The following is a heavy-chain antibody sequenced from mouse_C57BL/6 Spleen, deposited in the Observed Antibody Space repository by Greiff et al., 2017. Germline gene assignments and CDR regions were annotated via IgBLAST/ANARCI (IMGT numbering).Heavy chain of an antibody. CDR2: FHPYNDDT. CDR3: ARGGRPGYFDV. V-gene: IGHV1-47*01. Sequence: VHLVESGAELVKPGASVKMSCKASGYTFTTYPIEWMKQNHGKSLEWIGNFHPYNDDTKYNEKFKGKATLTVEKSSSTVYLELSRLTSDDSAVYYCARGGRPGYFDVWGTGTTVTVSS. CDR1: GYTFTTYP. J-gene: IGHJ1*03.